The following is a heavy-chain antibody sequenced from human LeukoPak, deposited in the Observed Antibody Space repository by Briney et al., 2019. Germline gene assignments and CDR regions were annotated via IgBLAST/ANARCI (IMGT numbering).Heavy chain of an antibody. Sequence: GGSLRLSCAASGFTFSSYAMSWVRQAPGKGLEWVSAISGGGGSIYYADSVKGRFTISRDNSKNTRYVQMNSLRAEDTAVYYCAKRGYCSGGSCSGHDFDYWGQGTLVTVSS. J-gene: IGHJ4*02. CDR3: AKRGYCSGGSCSGHDFDY. D-gene: IGHD2-15*01. CDR1: GFTFSSYA. CDR2: ISGGGGSI. V-gene: IGHV3-23*01.